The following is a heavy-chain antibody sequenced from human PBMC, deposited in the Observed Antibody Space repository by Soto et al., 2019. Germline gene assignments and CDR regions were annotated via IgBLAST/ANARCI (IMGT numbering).Heavy chain of an antibody. CDR3: EKTGSGWYFDY. CDR1: GFIFISYG. CDR2: ISYDGTNK. J-gene: IGHJ4*02. D-gene: IGHD6-19*01. V-gene: IGHV3-30*18. Sequence: QVQLVESGGGVVQPGRSLRLSCAASGFIFISYGMHWVRQSPGKGLEWVALISYDGTNKYYADSMKGRFTISRDNSKNMVYLQMNSLRAEDTAVYYCEKTGSGWYFDYWGQGTLVTVSS.